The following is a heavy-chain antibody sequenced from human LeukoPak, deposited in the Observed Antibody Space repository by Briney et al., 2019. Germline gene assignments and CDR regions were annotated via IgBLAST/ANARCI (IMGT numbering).Heavy chain of an antibody. V-gene: IGHV4-34*01. CDR2: INHSGST. CDR3: ARRVVGGYYSGFVNYYYYMGV. CDR1: GGSFSGYY. J-gene: IGHJ6*03. D-gene: IGHD3-3*01. Sequence: KPSETLSLTCAVYGGSFSGYYLSWIRQPPGKGLEWIGEINHSGSTNYNPSLKSRVTISVGTSKNQFSLKLSSVTAADTAVYYCARRVVGGYYSGFVNYYYYMGVWGKGTTATVSS.